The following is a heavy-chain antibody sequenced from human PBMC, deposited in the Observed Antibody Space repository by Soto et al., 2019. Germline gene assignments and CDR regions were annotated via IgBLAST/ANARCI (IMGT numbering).Heavy chain of an antibody. CDR2: INGDGSTT. CDR3: VRSMTTMRIDWLDP. V-gene: IGHV3-74*01. J-gene: IGHJ5*02. Sequence: EVQLVESRGGLVQRGGSLRLSCAASGFTFSDYWMHWVRQAPGKGPVWLSRINGDGSTTNHAHFVKGRFTISRDNAKKTLYLQINSPRGENTAVYYCVRSMTTMRIDWLDPWGRGTQVTVSS. CDR1: GFTFSDYW. D-gene: IGHD4-17*01.